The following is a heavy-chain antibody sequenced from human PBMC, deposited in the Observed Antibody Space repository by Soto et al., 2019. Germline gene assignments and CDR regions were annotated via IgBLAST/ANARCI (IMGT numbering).Heavy chain of an antibody. V-gene: IGHV1-58*01. Sequence: SVKVSCKASGFTFTSSAFQWVRQARGQRLEWIGWIAVGSGYTNYAQRFQDRVTLTRDMSTATTYMELSRLTSEDTAIYYCAADVTAWQQMVPSDYWGQGTLVTVSS. J-gene: IGHJ4*02. D-gene: IGHD2-8*01. CDR1: GFTFTSSA. CDR2: IAVGSGYT. CDR3: AADVTAWQQMVPSDY.